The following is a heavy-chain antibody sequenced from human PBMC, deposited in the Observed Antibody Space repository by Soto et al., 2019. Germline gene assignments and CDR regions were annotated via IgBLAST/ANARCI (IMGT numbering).Heavy chain of an antibody. CDR1: GGSISSDSYY. CDR2: ISYSGST. V-gene: IGHV4-39*01. J-gene: IGHJ6*02. CDR3: ARVSGIYYYGMDV. Sequence: PSETLSLTCTVSGGSISSDSYYWGWIRQSPEKGLEWIASISYSGSTYYNPTLKSRLIISVDTSKSQFSLKLSSVTAADTAVYYCARVSGIYYYGMDVWGQGTTVTVSS. D-gene: IGHD3-10*01.